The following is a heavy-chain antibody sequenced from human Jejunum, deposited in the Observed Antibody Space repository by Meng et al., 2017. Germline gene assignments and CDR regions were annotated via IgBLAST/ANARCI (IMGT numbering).Heavy chain of an antibody. D-gene: IGHD3-3*01. Sequence: QGQRQQWGAGRLKPSETLSLTCAVYGGSFSGHYWTWIRQPPGKGLEWIGEINDSGSTHYNPSLGSRVTISVDTSKSQFSLKLISVTAADTGVYYCVDSKWSANYWGQGTLVTVSS. CDR3: VDSKWSANY. CDR2: INDSGST. CDR1: GGSFSGHY. V-gene: IGHV4-34*01. J-gene: IGHJ4*02.